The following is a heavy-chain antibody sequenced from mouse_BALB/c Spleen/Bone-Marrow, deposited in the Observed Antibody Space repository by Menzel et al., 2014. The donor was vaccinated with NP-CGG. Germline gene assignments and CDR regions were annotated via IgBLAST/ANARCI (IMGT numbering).Heavy chain of an antibody. J-gene: IGHJ2*01. CDR1: GYTFSNYW. CDR2: ILPGSGSS. D-gene: IGHD3-2*02. CDR3: ARAIRNYFDY. Sequence: QVQLQQSGAELMTPGASVKISCKATGYTFSNYWIEWVKQRPGHGLEWIGEILPGSGSSQYNEKFKGKATFTADTSSNTAYMQLSSLTSEDSAVYYCARAIRNYFDYWSRGATLTISS. V-gene: IGHV1-9*01.